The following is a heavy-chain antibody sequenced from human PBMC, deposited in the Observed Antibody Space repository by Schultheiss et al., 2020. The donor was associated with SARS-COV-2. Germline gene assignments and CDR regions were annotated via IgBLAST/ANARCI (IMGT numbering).Heavy chain of an antibody. CDR3: ARGPEDIAAAGYYYYYYGMDV. Sequence: SETLSLTCSVSGGSISYYYWSWIREPPGKGLEWIGYISYSGSTKYNPSLKSRVTISVDTSKSQFSLKLSSVTAADTAVYYCARGPEDIAAAGYYYYYYGMDVWGQGTTVTVSS. V-gene: IGHV4-59*01. CDR2: ISYSGST. CDR1: GGSISYYY. D-gene: IGHD6-13*01. J-gene: IGHJ6*02.